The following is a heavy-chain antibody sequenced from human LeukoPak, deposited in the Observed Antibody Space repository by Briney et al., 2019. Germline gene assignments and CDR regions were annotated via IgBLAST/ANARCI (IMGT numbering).Heavy chain of an antibody. CDR3: ARGGTIFGVVIRTQKYYFDY. Sequence: ASVKVSCKASGYTFTGYYMHWVRQAPGQGLEWMGRINPNSGGTNYAQKFQGRVTMTRDTSISTAYMELSSLRSEDTAVYYCARGGTIFGVVIRTQKYYFDYWGQGTLVTVSS. D-gene: IGHD3-3*01. CDR1: GYTFTGYY. CDR2: INPNSGGT. V-gene: IGHV1-2*06. J-gene: IGHJ4*02.